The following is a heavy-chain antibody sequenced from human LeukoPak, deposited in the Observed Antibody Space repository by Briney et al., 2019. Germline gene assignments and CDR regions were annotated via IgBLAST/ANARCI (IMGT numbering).Heavy chain of an antibody. Sequence: SETLSLTCAVSGGSISSSDYSWSWIRQPPGKGLKWIGYIYHTGDTSYNPSLRSRVTISVDRSKNQFSLRLRSVTAADTAMYYCARDEAGYYDAFDIWGQGTMVT. J-gene: IGHJ3*02. V-gene: IGHV4-30-2*01. CDR2: IYHTGDT. D-gene: IGHD1-26*01. CDR1: GGSISSSDYS. CDR3: ARDEAGYYDAFDI.